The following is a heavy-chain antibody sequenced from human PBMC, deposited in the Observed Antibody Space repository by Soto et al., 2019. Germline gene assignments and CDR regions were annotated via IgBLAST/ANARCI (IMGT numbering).Heavy chain of an antibody. Sequence: PGGSLRLSCAASGFTFSDYYMSWIRQAPGKGLEWVSYISSSGSTIYYADSVKGRFTISRDNAKNSLYLQMNSLRAEDTAVYYCARVWISKWLADFDYWGQGTLVTVSS. V-gene: IGHV3-11*01. CDR2: ISSSGSTI. D-gene: IGHD6-19*01. CDR1: GFTFSDYY. CDR3: ARVWISKWLADFDY. J-gene: IGHJ4*02.